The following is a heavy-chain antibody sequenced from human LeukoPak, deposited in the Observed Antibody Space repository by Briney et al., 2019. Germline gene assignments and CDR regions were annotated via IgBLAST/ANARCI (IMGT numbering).Heavy chain of an antibody. CDR3: VQETGHNWGYLDY. J-gene: IGHJ4*02. CDR1: GFIFSIYA. V-gene: IGHV3-23*01. D-gene: IGHD1-1*01. CDR2: VTNSGGST. Sequence: PGGSLRLSRAASGFIFSIYAMSWVRQAPGKGLEWVSSVTNSGGSTYYADSVKGRFAISRDNSKNTLYLQMNTLRADDTAVYYCVQETGHNWGYLDYWGQGTLVTVSS.